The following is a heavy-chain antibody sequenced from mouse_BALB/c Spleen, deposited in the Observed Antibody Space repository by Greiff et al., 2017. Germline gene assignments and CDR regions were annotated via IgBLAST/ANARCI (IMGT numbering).Heavy chain of an antibody. Sequence: EVQRVESGGGLVQPGGSLKLSCAASGFTFSSYGMSWVRQTPDKRLELVATINSNGGSTYYPDSVKGRFTISRDNAKNTLYLQMSSLKSEDTAMYYCARENDGNSFAYWGQGTLVTVSA. D-gene: IGHD2-1*01. CDR2: INSNGGST. V-gene: IGHV5-6-3*01. CDR1: GFTFSSYG. J-gene: IGHJ3*01. CDR3: ARENDGNSFAY.